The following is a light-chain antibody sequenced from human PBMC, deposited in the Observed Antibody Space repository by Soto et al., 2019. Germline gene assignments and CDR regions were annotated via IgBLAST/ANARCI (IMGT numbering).Light chain of an antibody. CDR3: QQYGVPPFN. J-gene: IGKJ2*01. Sequence: EIVLTQSPGALSLSPGEGATLSCRASQAVISGYLAWYQQKPGQAPRLLMYGVSSRPTGISDRFSGSGSGTEFTLTITRLEPEDFALYYCQQYGVPPFNLGQRTKLQIK. CDR1: QAVISGY. V-gene: IGKV3-20*01. CDR2: GVS.